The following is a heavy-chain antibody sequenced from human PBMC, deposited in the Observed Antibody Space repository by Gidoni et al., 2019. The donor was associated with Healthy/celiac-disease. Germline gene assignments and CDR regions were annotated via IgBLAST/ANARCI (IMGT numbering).Heavy chain of an antibody. CDR2: IKPNSGGT. D-gene: IGHD6-19*01. V-gene: IGHV1-2*02. J-gene: IGHJ4*02. Sequence: QVQLVQSGAEVKKPGASVKVSCKASGYTFTGYYRHWVRQAPGQGLEWMGWIKPNSGGTNYAQKFQGRVTMTRDTSISTAYMELSRLRSDDTAVYYCARVTGYSSGRGIDYWGQGTLVTVSS. CDR1: GYTFTGYY. CDR3: ARVTGYSSGRGIDY.